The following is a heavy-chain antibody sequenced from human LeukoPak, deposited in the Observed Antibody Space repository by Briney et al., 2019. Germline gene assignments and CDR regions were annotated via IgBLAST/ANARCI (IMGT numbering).Heavy chain of an antibody. CDR1: GGSISSGSYY. V-gene: IGHV4-61*02. Sequence: PSETLSLTCTVSGGSISSGSYYWSWIRQPAGKGLEWLGRIYTSGSTNYNPSLKSRVTISVDTSKNQFSLKLSSVTAADTAVYYCARSRATGYYYYYMDVWGKGTTVTVSS. D-gene: IGHD3-10*01. CDR2: IYTSGST. CDR3: ARSRATGYYYYYMDV. J-gene: IGHJ6*03.